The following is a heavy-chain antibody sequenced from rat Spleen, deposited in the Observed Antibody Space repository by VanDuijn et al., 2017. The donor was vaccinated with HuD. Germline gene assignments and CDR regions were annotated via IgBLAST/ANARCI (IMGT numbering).Heavy chain of an antibody. J-gene: IGHJ2*01. CDR2: ISYEGSST. CDR1: GFIFSNND. V-gene: IGHV5-22*01. D-gene: IGHD4-4*01. Sequence: EVRLVESGGGLVRPGRSLKLSCAASGFIFSNNDMAWVRQAPKKGLEWVASISYEGSSTYYGDSVKGRFTISRDNAKSTLYLQMDSLRSEDTATYYCARRNSGSYYFDYWGHGVMVTVSS. CDR3: ARRNSGSYYFDY.